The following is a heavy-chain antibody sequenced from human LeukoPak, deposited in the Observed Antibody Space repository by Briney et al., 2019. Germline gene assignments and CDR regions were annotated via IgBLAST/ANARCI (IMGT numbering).Heavy chain of an antibody. V-gene: IGHV3-43D*03. CDR3: AKGGDYYGSGHIFDY. CDR2: ITWDGGSI. Sequence: GGSLRLSCAASGFTLDDYAMHWVRQAPGKGLEWVSLITWDGGSIYYADSVKGRFIISRDNTKNSLYLQMNSLRAEDTALYYCAKGGDYYGSGHIFDYWGQGTLVTVSS. D-gene: IGHD3-10*01. CDR1: GFTLDDYA. J-gene: IGHJ4*02.